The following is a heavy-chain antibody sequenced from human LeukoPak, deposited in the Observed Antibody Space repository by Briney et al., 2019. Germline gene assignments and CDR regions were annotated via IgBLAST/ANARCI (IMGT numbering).Heavy chain of an antibody. CDR1: GFTFSNYA. J-gene: IGHJ4*02. CDR3: AKEGPYCGGDCYGVFDY. CDR2: ISDRGSTI. Sequence: GSLRLSCAASGFTFSNYAVAWVRQAPGKGLQWVSVISDRGSTIYYADSVKGRFTISRDNSKNTLYLQMNGLRAEDTAVYYCAKEGPYCGGDCYGVFDYWGQGTLVTVSS. D-gene: IGHD2-21*02. V-gene: IGHV3-23*01.